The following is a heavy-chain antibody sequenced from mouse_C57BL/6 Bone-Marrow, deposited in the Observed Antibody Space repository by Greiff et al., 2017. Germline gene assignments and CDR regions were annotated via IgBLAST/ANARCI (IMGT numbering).Heavy chain of an antibody. CDR3: ARDSWYFDV. V-gene: IGHV1-81*01. CDR1: GYTFTSYG. CDR2: IYPRSGNN. J-gene: IGHJ1*03. Sequence: ESGAELARPGASVKLSCKASGYTFTSYGISWVKQRTGPGLEWIGEIYPRSGNNYYNEKFKGKATLTADKSSSTAYMELRSLTSEDSAVYFCARDSWYFDVGGTGTTVTVSS.